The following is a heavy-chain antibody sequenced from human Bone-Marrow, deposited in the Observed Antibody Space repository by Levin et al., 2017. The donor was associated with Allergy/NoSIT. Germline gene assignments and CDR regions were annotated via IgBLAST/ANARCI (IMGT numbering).Heavy chain of an antibody. J-gene: IGHJ4*02. CDR1: GFTFISYA. Sequence: PGGSLRLSCAASGFTFISYAMSWVRQAPGKGLEWVSAISGSGGSTYYADSVKGRFTISRDNSKNTLYLQMNSLRAEDTAVYYCAKGDWSGYLGSLQPRFDYWGQGTLVTVSS. V-gene: IGHV3-23*01. CDR2: ISGSGGST. D-gene: IGHD3-3*01. CDR3: AKGDWSGYLGSLQPRFDY.